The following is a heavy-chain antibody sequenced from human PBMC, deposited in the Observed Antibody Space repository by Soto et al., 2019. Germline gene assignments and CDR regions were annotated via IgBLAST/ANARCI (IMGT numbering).Heavy chain of an antibody. D-gene: IGHD6-19*01. CDR2: VVHWGTN. J-gene: IGHJ4*02. Sequence: QVQLQQSGPGLVKPSETLSLTCAVSGASINDNNWWSWVRQTPGKGLEWIGEVVHWGTNNYNPSLRSRVTISMDKPNNQISLTLSSVTAADSALYYCARHIGVTGTRGFDYWGQGTLVTVSS. V-gene: IGHV4-4*02. CDR3: ARHIGVTGTRGFDY. CDR1: GASINDNNW.